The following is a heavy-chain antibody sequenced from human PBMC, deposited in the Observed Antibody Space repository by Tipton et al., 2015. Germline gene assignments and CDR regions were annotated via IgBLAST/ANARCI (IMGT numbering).Heavy chain of an antibody. CDR2: TYHSGDT. CDR3: ARRSLVGQKGLDS. J-gene: IGHJ4*02. Sequence: TLSLTCAVSGGSISSVNWWNWVRRPPGKGLEWIAETYHSGDTNYNPSLTHRLTISLDKSINQFSLKLNSVTAADTAIYYCARRSLVGQKGLDSWGQGTLVTVSS. D-gene: IGHD1-26*01. CDR1: GGSISSVNW. V-gene: IGHV4-4*02.